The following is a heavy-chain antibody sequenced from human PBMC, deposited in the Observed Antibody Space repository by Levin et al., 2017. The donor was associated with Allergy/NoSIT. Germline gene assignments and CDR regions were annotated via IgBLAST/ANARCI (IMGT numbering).Heavy chain of an antibody. D-gene: IGHD6-13*01. CDR2: IGSSGSTK. J-gene: IGHJ4*02. Sequence: GESLKISCAASGFTFISYSMNWVRQAPGKGLEWVSYIGSSGSTKYYADSVKGRFTISRDNAKNSLYLQMNSLRAEDTAVYYCARAEAAQQLLNYWGQGTLVTVSS. V-gene: IGHV3-48*01. CDR3: ARAEAAQQLLNY. CDR1: GFTFISYS.